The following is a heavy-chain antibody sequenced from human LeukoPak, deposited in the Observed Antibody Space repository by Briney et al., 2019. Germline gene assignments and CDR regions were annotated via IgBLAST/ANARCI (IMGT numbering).Heavy chain of an antibody. V-gene: IGHV3-74*01. J-gene: IGHJ5*02. D-gene: IGHD2-2*01. Sequence: GGSLRLSCAASGFTFSNYWMHWVRQAPGKGLVWVSRINSDGSSTDYADSVKGRFTISRDNAKNTLYLQMNSLRAEDTAVYYCARVPYCSSTSCFSWFDPWGQGTLDTVSS. CDR2: INSDGSST. CDR3: ARVPYCSSTSCFSWFDP. CDR1: GFTFSNYW.